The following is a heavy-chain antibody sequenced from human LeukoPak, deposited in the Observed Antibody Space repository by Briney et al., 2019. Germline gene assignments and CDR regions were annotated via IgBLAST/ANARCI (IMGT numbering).Heavy chain of an antibody. D-gene: IGHD6-13*01. CDR2: IYHSGST. CDR1: GGSISSYC. J-gene: IGHJ4*02. Sequence: PSETLSLTCTVSGGSISSYCWSWIRQAPGKGLEWIGYIYHSGSTNYNPSLKSRVSISVDTSENQFSLKLSSVTAADTAVYYCARTYPEINDRSSWYLPSYYFDYWGQGTLVTVSS. CDR3: ARTYPEINDRSSWYLPSYYFDY. V-gene: IGHV4-59*01.